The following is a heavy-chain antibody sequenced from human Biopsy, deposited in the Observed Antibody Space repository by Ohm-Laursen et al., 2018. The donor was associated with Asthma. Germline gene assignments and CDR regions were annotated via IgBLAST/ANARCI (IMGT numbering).Heavy chain of an antibody. CDR2: IMTVFGTT. CDR1: GGTFSNFA. V-gene: IGHV1-69*13. D-gene: IGHD6-19*01. Sequence: GASVKVSCKAPGGTFSNFAISWVRQAPGQGLEWLGGIMTVFGTTNYAQKFQGRVTITADESTSTAYMEVNSLRSEDTAIYYCARCQVGYSSGWSLLLKKIYYSGMDVWGQGTAVTVSS. CDR3: ARCQVGYSSGWSLLLKKIYYSGMDV. J-gene: IGHJ6*02.